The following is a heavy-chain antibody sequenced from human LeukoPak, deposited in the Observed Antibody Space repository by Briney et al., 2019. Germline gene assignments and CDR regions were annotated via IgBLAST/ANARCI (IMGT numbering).Heavy chain of an antibody. CDR2: ISHSGST. CDR1: GGSFTNYY. V-gene: IGHV4-34*01. J-gene: IGHJ6*03. D-gene: IGHD3-9*01. CDR3: SREGRDYYDDLTVNPQRYYSDYMDG. Sequence: SETLSLTRAVYGGSFTNYYWAWIRQSPGKGLEWIGEISHSGSTNYNPSLKSRVTISLDTSPNQFSLQVRSVTAADTALYYCSREGRDYYDDLTVNPQRYYSDYMDGSRKGRTFAVSS.